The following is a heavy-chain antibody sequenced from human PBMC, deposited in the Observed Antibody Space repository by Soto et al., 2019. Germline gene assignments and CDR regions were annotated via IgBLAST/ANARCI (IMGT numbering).Heavy chain of an antibody. V-gene: IGHV5-10-1*04. CDR3: SKLKYSASVRYPHN. CDR2: IDPRDSYS. CDR1: GYSFTTYW. J-gene: IGHJ1*01. D-gene: IGHD3-16*01. Sequence: LGESLKISCQGSGYSFTTYWINWVRQMPGEGLEWMWWIDPRDSYSNYSRSLQGQFTISAGKAISTAYLQCTSLKASGTSIYYCSKLKYSASVRYPHNWGEGTTGTLSS.